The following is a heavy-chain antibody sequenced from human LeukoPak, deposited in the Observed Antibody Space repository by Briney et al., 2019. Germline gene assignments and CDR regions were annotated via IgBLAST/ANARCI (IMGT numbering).Heavy chain of an antibody. CDR1: GYTFTGYY. J-gene: IGHJ6*02. V-gene: IGHV1-69*04. CDR3: ARGRGTDTAMVRVNYYYGMDV. Sequence: GASVKVSCKASGYTFTGYYMHWVRQAPGQGLEWMGRIIPILGIANYAQKFQGRVTITADKSTSTAYMELSSLRSEDTAVYYCARGRGTDTAMVRVNYYYGMDVWGQGTTVTVSS. CDR2: IIPILGIA. D-gene: IGHD5-18*01.